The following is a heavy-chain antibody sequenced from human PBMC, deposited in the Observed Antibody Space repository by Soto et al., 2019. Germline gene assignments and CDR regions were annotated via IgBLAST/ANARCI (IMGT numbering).Heavy chain of an antibody. CDR1: GGSFSGYY. CDR2: INHSGST. Sequence: PSETLSLTCAVYGGSFSGYYWSWIRQPPGKGLEWIGEINHSGSTNYNPSLKSRVTISVDTSKNQFSLKLSSVTAADTAVYYCARRSLVVAATHNWFDPWGQGTLVTVSS. V-gene: IGHV4-34*01. D-gene: IGHD2-15*01. CDR3: ARRSLVVAATHNWFDP. J-gene: IGHJ5*02.